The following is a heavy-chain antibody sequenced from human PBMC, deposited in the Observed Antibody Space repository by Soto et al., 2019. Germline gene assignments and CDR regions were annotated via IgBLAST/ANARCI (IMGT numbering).Heavy chain of an antibody. CDR2: IDHDGPT. CDR3: VRDSHGDY. CDR1: GFIFSNYW. Sequence: EVQLVESGGGLVQPGGSLRLSCAGSGFIFSNYWMHWVRQAPGKGLEWVSRIDHDGPTDYADSVRGRFTISRDNAESTMYLQMNSLTTEDTAVYYWVRDSHGDYWGQGTLVTVSS. V-gene: IGHV3-74*01. J-gene: IGHJ4*02.